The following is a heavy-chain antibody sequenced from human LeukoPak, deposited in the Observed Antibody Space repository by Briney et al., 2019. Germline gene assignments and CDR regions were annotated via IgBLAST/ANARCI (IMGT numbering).Heavy chain of an antibody. CDR1: GGSFSGYY. D-gene: IGHD3-10*01. J-gene: IGHJ4*02. CDR3: ARHGSRLRGAGYFDY. CDR2: INHSGST. V-gene: IGHV4-34*01. Sequence: SETLSLTCAVYGGSFSGYYWSWIRQPPGKGLEWIGEINHSGSTNYNPSLKSRVTISVDTSKNQFSLKLSSVTAADTAVYYCARHGSRLRGAGYFDYWGQGTLVTVSS.